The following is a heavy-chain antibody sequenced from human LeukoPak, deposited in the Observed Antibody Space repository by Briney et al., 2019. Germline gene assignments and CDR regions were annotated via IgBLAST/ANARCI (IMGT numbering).Heavy chain of an antibody. V-gene: IGHV4-39*01. CDR1: GGSISSSSHY. CDR2: IYYSGST. D-gene: IGHD4-23*01. J-gene: IGHJ4*02. Sequence: SETLSLTCTVSGGSISSSSHYWGWIRQPPGKGLEWFGSIYYSGSTYYNPSLKSRVTISVDTSKNQFSLKLSSVTAADTAIYYCARRDYGGNSGFDYWGQGTLVTVSS. CDR3: ARRDYGGNSGFDY.